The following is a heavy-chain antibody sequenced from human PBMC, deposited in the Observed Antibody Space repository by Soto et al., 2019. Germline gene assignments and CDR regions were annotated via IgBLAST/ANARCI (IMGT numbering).Heavy chain of an antibody. CDR2: ISSSSSYI. D-gene: IGHD3-9*01. CDR3: ARESWYYDILDPPNWFDP. Sequence: PGGSLILSCAASGFTFSSYWMSWVRQAPGKGLEWVSSISSSSSYIYYADSVKGRFTISRDNAKNSLYLQMNSLRAEDTAVYYCARESWYYDILDPPNWFDPWGQGTLVTVSS. V-gene: IGHV3-21*01. J-gene: IGHJ5*02. CDR1: GFTFSSYW.